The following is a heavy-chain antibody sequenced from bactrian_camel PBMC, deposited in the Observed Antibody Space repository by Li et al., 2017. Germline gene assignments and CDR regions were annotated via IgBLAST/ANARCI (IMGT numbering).Heavy chain of an antibody. CDR1: GYTGPGSNYC. D-gene: IGHD3*01. J-gene: IGHJ4*01. Sequence: HVQLVESGGGAVQAGGSLRLSCVASGYTGPGSNYCMAWFREAPGKRREGVATIDPGGNPNYVDSVKGRFTISKDNANNTMYLEMNSLKPEDSAMYYCASSRVGEWCNPLSVVSVPLLGLRGQGTQVTVS. CDR2: IDPGGNP. V-gene: IGHV3S53*01. CDR3: ASSRVGEWCNPLSVVSVPLLGL.